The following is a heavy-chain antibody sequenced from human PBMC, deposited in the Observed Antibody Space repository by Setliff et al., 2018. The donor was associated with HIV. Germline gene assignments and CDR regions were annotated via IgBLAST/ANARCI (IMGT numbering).Heavy chain of an antibody. CDR2: SRNKANRYTT. J-gene: IGHJ4*02. CDR3: AREAYCSSTTCYKGGDRHFDY. D-gene: IGHD2-2*02. Sequence: LRLSCAASGFTFSGHSMDWVRQAPGKGLEWVGRSRNKANRYTTEYAASVKGRFTISRDDSKTSLYLQMNSLKTEDTAVYYCAREAYCSSTTCYKGGDRHFDYWGLGTLVTVSS. CDR1: GFTFSGHS. V-gene: IGHV3-72*01.